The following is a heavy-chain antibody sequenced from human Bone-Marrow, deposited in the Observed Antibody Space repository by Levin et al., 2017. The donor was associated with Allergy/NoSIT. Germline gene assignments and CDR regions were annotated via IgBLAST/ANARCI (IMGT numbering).Heavy chain of an antibody. CDR1: GFTFDTFT. CDR3: AKNLGGDEGDGILTGLFDY. D-gene: IGHD3-9*01. V-gene: IGHV3-23*01. J-gene: IGHJ4*02. Sequence: PGGSLRLSCGASGFTFDTFTMSWVRQGPGRGLEWLADISGSGGRTYYADSVKGRFSISRDNSKNIVYLQMNSLRGEDTAVYYCAKNLGGDEGDGILTGLFDYWGQGTLVTVSS. CDR2: ISGSGGRT.